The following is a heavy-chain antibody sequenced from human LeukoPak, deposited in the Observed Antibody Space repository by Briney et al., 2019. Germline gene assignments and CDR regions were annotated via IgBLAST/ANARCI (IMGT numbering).Heavy chain of an antibody. CDR2: ISAYNGNT. CDR1: GYTFTSYG. Sequence: ASVKVSCKASGYTFTSYGISWVRQAPGQGLEWMGWISAYNGNTNYAQKLQGRVTMTTDTSTSTAYMELRSLRSDDTAVYYCARMITLGGVIVPGDYWGQGTLVTVSS. V-gene: IGHV1-18*01. CDR3: ARMITLGGVIVPGDY. J-gene: IGHJ4*02. D-gene: IGHD3-16*02.